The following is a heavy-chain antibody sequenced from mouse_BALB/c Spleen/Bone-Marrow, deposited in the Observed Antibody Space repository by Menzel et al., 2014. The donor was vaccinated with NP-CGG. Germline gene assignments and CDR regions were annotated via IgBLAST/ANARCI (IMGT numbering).Heavy chain of an antibody. Sequence: QVQLKHSGAELVRPGASEKLSCKASGYTFTSYWINWVKQRPGQGLEWIGNIYPSDSYTNYNQKFKDKATLTVDKSSSTAYMQLSSPTSEDSAVYYCTRTTEGFDYWGQGTTLTVSS. D-gene: IGHD1-1*01. CDR2: IYPSDSYT. CDR3: TRTTEGFDY. V-gene: IGHV1-69*02. CDR1: GYTFTSYW. J-gene: IGHJ2*01.